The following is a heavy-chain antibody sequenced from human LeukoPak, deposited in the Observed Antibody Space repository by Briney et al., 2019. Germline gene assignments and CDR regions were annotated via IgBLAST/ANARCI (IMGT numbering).Heavy chain of an antibody. V-gene: IGHV1-24*01. D-gene: IGHD1-26*01. CDR1: GYTLTELP. J-gene: IGHJ4*02. CDR3: ATGGSYYADFDY. Sequence: GASVKVSCKVSGYTLTELPMHWVRQAPGKGPEWMGGFDPEDGETIYAQKFQGRVTMTEDTSTDTAYMELSSLRSEDTAVYYCATGGSYYADFDYWGQGTLVTVSS. CDR2: FDPEDGET.